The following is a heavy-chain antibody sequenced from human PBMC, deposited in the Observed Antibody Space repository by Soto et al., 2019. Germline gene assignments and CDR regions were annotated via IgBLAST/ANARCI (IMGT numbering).Heavy chain of an antibody. J-gene: IGHJ4*02. D-gene: IGHD3-3*01. CDR3: AKDFWSGGGNTFFGY. CDR1: GFTFSSYA. CDR2: IGGSGGST. Sequence: GGSLRLSCAASGFTFSSYAMSWVRQAPGKGLEWVSAIGGSGGSTYYADSVKGRLTISRDNAKSTLYLQMNSLRAEDTAVYYCAKDFWSGGGNTFFGYWGQGTLVTVSS. V-gene: IGHV3-23*01.